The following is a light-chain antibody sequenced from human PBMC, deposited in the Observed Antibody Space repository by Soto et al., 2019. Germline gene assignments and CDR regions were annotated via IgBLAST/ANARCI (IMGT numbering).Light chain of an antibody. V-gene: IGKV3-20*01. CDR2: GAT. CDR1: QSLGNNY. CDR3: QYYGDSPT. J-gene: IGKJ1*01. Sequence: ELMQSPGSLSLSPGQTATLSCRASQSLGNNYLAWVQQRPGQVPRLLIYGATHWASGISERFGGSGSGSEFTLTISGLEPEDSAVYYCQYYGDSPTFGQGTKVEI.